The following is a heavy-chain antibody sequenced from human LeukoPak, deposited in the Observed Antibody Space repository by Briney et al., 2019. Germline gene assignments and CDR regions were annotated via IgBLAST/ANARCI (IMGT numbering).Heavy chain of an antibody. Sequence: GGSLRLSCAVSGFTFSSYEMNWVRQAPGKGLEWVSYISSSGSSIYYADSVKGRFTISRDNAKNSLYLQMNSLRAEDTAVYYCARSSRDAFDIWGQGTMVTVSS. V-gene: IGHV3-48*03. D-gene: IGHD6-13*01. CDR3: ARSSRDAFDI. J-gene: IGHJ3*02. CDR2: ISSSGSSI. CDR1: GFTFSSYE.